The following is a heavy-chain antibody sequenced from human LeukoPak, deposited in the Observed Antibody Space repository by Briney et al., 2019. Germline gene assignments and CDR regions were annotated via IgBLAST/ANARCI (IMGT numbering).Heavy chain of an antibody. CDR1: GFTFSSYW. CDR2: IKQDGSEK. CDR3: ARDARYCSSTSCSSYYYYMDV. V-gene: IGHV3-7*01. D-gene: IGHD2-2*01. J-gene: IGHJ6*03. Sequence: GGSLRLSCAASGFTFSSYWMSWVRQAPGKGLEWVANIKQDGSEKYYVDSVKGRSTISRDNAKNSLYLQMNSLRAEDTAVYYCARDARYCSSTSCSSYYYYMDVWGKGTTVTVSS.